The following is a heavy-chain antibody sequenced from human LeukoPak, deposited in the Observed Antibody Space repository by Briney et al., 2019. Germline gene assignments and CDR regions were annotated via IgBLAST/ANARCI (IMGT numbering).Heavy chain of an antibody. V-gene: IGHV3-53*01. CDR1: GFTVSSNY. CDR2: IYSGGST. D-gene: IGHD5-18*01. J-gene: IGHJ3*02. CDR3: ARDRGWIQHDI. Sequence: PGGSLILSCAASGFTVSSNYMSWVRQAPGKGLEWVSVIYSGGSTYYADSVKGRFTISRDNSKNTLYLQMNSLRAEDTAVYYCARDRGWIQHDIWGQGTMVTVSS.